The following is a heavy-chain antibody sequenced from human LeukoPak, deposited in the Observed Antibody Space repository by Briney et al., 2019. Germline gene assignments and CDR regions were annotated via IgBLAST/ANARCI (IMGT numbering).Heavy chain of an antibody. CDR2: VFSMGTT. CDR1: GASMNNYY. V-gene: IGHV4-59*08. Sequence: PSDTLSLTCTVSGASMNNYYWSWIRQSPEKGLECLGFVFSMGTTNLNPSFKSRLIMSIDTSKNQFSLRLSSVTAADTAVYFCARSWAAKWELPGQFDSWGQGRLVSVPS. D-gene: IGHD1-26*01. CDR3: ARSWAAKWELPGQFDS. J-gene: IGHJ4*02.